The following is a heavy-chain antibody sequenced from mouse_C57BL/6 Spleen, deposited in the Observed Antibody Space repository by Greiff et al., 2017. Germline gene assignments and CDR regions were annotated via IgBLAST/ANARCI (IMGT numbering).Heavy chain of an antibody. CDR3: ARRDYYCSRTWFAY. CDR2: INPNYGTN. Sequence: EVQLHQSGPELVKPGASVKISCKASGYSFTDYNMNWVKQSNGKSLEWIGVINPNYGTNSYNQKFKGKATLTVDQSSSTAYMQLNSLTSEDSAVYYCARRDYYCSRTWFAYWGQGTLVTVSA. CDR1: GYSFTDYN. J-gene: IGHJ3*01. V-gene: IGHV1-39*01. D-gene: IGHD1-1*01.